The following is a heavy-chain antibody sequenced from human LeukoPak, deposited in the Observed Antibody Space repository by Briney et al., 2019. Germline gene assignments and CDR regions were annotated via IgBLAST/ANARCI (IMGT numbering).Heavy chain of an antibody. J-gene: IGHJ6*02. Sequence: SETLSLTCAVYGGPFSGYYWSWIRQPPGKGLEWIGEINHSGSTNYNPSLKSRVTISVDTSKNQFSLKLSSVTAADTAVYYCARGPGYCSGGSCYSGDYYYYGMDVWGQGTTVTVSS. CDR3: ARGPGYCSGGSCYSGDYYYYGMDV. D-gene: IGHD2-15*01. CDR1: GGPFSGYY. V-gene: IGHV4-34*01. CDR2: INHSGST.